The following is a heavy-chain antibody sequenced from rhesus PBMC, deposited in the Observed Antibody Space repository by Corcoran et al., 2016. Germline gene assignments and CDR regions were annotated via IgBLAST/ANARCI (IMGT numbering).Heavy chain of an antibody. D-gene: IGHD6-25*01. CDR1: GYIFTDYY. Sequence: QVQLVQSGTEVKKPGSSVKVSCKASGYIFTDYYMHWVRQAPGKGLEGGGEIHPKPVATNYALELQCRVIVPRDTSTSAAYMELSSLTSEDTAIYYCTRERYSGTWNFGYWGQGVLVTVSS. V-gene: IGHV1-138*01. CDR3: TRERYSGTWNFGY. J-gene: IGHJ4*01. CDR2: IHPKPVAT.